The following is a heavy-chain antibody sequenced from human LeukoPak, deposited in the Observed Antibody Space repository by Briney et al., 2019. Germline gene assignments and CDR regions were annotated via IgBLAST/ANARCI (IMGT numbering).Heavy chain of an antibody. CDR1: GFTFGDYA. Sequence: GGSLRLSCTASGFTFGDYAMRWVRQAPGKGRGGVGFIRSKAYGGTTEYAASVKGRFTISRDDSKSIAYLQMNSLKTEDTAVYYCTRDLGELGGYWGQGTLVTVSS. D-gene: IGHD1-26*01. J-gene: IGHJ4*02. CDR2: IRSKAYGGTT. V-gene: IGHV3-49*04. CDR3: TRDLGELGGY.